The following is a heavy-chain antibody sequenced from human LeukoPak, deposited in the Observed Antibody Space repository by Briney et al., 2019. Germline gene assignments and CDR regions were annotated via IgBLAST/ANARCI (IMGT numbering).Heavy chain of an antibody. CDR1: GCSISSYY. Sequence: SETLSLTCTVSGCSISSYYWSWIRQPPGKGLEWIGYIYYSGSTNYNPSLKSRVTISVDTSKNQFSLKLSSVTAADTAVYYCARHPHYYDSSGPPFDPWGQGTLVTVSS. V-gene: IGHV4-59*08. J-gene: IGHJ5*02. CDR2: IYYSGST. CDR3: ARHPHYYDSSGPPFDP. D-gene: IGHD3-22*01.